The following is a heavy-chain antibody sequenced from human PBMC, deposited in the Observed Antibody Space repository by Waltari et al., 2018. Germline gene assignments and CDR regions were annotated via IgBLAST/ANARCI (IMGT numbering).Heavy chain of an antibody. D-gene: IGHD2-2*02. V-gene: IGHV4-61*02. CDR1: GGSISSGSYY. Sequence: QVQLQESGPGLVKPSQTLSLTFTVSGGSISSGSYYWSWIRQPAGKGLEWIGRIYTSGSTNYNPALKSRVTISVDTSKNQFSLKLSSVTAADTAVYYCARESRDAINDYWGQGTLVTVSS. CDR2: IYTSGST. CDR3: ARESRDAINDY. J-gene: IGHJ4*02.